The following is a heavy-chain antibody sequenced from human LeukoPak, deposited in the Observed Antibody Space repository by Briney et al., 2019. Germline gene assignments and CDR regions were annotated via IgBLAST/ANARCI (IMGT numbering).Heavy chain of an antibody. J-gene: IGHJ4*02. CDR2: INPNSGGT. Sequence: ASVKVSFKASGYTFTLYYMHWVRPAPGQGLEWMGWINPNSGGTGYAQKFQGRVTMTRDTSTSTAYMELISLTSDDTAVYYCARSSGTTFGLPDYWGQGTLVTVSS. V-gene: IGHV1-2*02. D-gene: IGHD3-16*01. CDR1: GYTFTLYY. CDR3: ARSSGTTFGLPDY.